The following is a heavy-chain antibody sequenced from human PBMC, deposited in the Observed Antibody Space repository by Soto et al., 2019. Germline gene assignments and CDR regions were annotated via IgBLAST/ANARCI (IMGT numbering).Heavy chain of an antibody. CDR1: GYTFTSYG. CDR3: ARNNIYRLDL. V-gene: IGHV1-18*01. J-gene: IGHJ6*02. Sequence: ASVKVSCKASGYTFTSYGISWVRQAPGQGLEWMGWISAYNGNTNYAQKLQGRVTMTTDTSTSTAYMELRSLTADDTARYYCARNNIYRLDLWGQGTMVTVSS. D-gene: IGHD1-20*01. CDR2: ISAYNGNT.